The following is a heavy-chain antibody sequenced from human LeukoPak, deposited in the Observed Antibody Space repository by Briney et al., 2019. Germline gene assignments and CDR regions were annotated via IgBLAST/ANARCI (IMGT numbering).Heavy chain of an antibody. V-gene: IGHV1-2*02. D-gene: IGHD5-18*01. Sequence: ASVKVSCKAFGNTFTGYIMDWVRQAPGQGLEWMGWINPNSGDTKYTQKFQGRVTLTRDTSISTAYMELNRRRSDDTAVYYCARDLVDAAMWEFDYWGQGTLVTVSS. J-gene: IGHJ4*02. CDR2: INPNSGDT. CDR1: GNTFTGYI. CDR3: ARDLVDAAMWEFDY.